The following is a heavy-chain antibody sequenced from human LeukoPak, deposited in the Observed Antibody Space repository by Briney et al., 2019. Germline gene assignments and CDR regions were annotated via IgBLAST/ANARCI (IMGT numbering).Heavy chain of an antibody. CDR1: GFTFSTYA. V-gene: IGHV3-23*01. Sequence: GGSLRLSCAASGFTFSTYAMSWVRQIPGKGLEWVSAISGSDDGTYYADSVKGRFTISRDNAKDTLYLQMNSLTAEDTAVYYCARDGGGSSGYYWGLGYWGQGTLVTVSS. J-gene: IGHJ4*02. D-gene: IGHD3-22*01. CDR2: ISGSDDGT. CDR3: ARDGGGSSGYYWGLGY.